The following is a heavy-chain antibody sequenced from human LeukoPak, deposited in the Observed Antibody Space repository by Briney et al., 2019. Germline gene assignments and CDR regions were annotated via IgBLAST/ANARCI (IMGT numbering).Heavy chain of an antibody. J-gene: IGHJ3*02. V-gene: IGHV3-15*01. Sequence: GGSLRLSCAASELFFPNAWMSWVRQAPGKGLEWVGRIKSHADGGTTDYAAPVNGRFNISRDDSKYTLFLQMNSLKTEDTAMYYCTTNDAFDIWGQGTMVTVSS. CDR3: TTNDAFDI. CDR2: IKSHADGGTT. CDR1: ELFFPNAW.